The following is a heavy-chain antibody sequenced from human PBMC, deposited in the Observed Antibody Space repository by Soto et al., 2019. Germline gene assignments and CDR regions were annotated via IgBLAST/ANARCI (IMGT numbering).Heavy chain of an antibody. CDR1: GGTFSSYA. Sequence: QVQLVQSGAEVKKPGSSVKVSCKASGGTFSSYAISWVRQAPGQGLEWMGGIIPIFGTANYAQKFQGRVTIYAGESPSPGYMELGSLRSEETGVYFCAGSVIAGVTFQLFDPWGQGTLVTVSS. J-gene: IGHJ5*02. V-gene: IGHV1-69*01. CDR3: AGSVIAGVTFQLFDP. CDR2: IIPIFGTA. D-gene: IGHD6-13*01.